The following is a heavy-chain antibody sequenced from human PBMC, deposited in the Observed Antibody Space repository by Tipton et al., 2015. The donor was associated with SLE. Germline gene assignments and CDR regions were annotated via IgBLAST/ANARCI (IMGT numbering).Heavy chain of an antibody. CDR2: FSFSGST. CDR1: GGSISYLYHY. D-gene: IGHD2-8*02. CDR3: ARLWSQFLAFDY. J-gene: IGHJ4*02. V-gene: IGHV4-61*02. Sequence: TLSLTCTVSGGSISYLYHYWSWIRQPAGKGLEWIGGFSFSGSTTYNPSLKSRVTISVDTSKNQFSLKLSSVTAPDTAVYYCARLWSQFLAFDYWGQGTLVSVSS.